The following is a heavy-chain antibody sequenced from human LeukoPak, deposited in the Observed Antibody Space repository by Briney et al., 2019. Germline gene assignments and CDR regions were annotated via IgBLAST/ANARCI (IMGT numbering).Heavy chain of an antibody. J-gene: IGHJ4*02. CDR2: INGSTTT. CDR3: ARGPRPGSCGYPNIDY. CDR1: GFTVSTHY. V-gene: IGHV3-53*01. D-gene: IGHD3-22*01. Sequence: PGGSLRLSCAASGFTVSTHYMNWVRQAPGKGLEWVSLINGSTTTTYAASGKGGFTIPREDSKNTLFLQRNSLRAEDPAAYYVARGPRPGSCGYPNIDYWGQGTLVTVSS.